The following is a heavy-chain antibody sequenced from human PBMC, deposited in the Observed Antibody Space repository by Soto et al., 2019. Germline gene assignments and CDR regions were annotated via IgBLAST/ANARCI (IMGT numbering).Heavy chain of an antibody. CDR1: GFTFSSYA. D-gene: IGHD3-3*01. CDR3: AKGEGTYYDFWSGSSFDY. V-gene: IGHV3-23*01. Sequence: EVQLLDSGGGWVQPGGSLRLSCAASGFTFSSYAMSWVRQAPGKGLGWVSAISGSGGSTYYADSVKGRFTISRDNSKNTLYLQMNSLRAEDTAVYYCAKGEGTYYDFWSGSSFDYWGQGTLVTVSS. CDR2: ISGSGGST. J-gene: IGHJ4*02.